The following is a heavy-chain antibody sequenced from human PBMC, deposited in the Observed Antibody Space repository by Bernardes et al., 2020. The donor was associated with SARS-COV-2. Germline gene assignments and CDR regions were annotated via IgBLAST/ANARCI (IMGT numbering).Heavy chain of an antibody. CDR1: GFTFTNYA. J-gene: IGHJ6*02. V-gene: IGHV3-23*01. CDR3: AKNSLGPSWNGYYYGMDV. CDR2: ISVSGDAT. Sequence: GGSLRLSCAASGFTFTNYAMSWVRQTPGKGLECVSGISVSGDATYYADSVRGRFTISRDNSKYTVYLQMNSLRAEDTALYYCAKNSLGPSWNGYYYGMDVWGQGTTVTVSS. D-gene: IGHD1-1*01.